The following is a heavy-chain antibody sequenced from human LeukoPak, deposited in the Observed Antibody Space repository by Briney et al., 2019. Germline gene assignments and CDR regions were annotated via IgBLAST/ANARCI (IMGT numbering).Heavy chain of an antibody. Sequence: ASVKASCKASGYTFTSYYMHWVRQAPGQGLEWMGIINPSGGSTSYAQKFQGRVTMTTDTSTSTAYMELRSLRSDDTAVYYCARTSHYVDIAATIPYGIYYFDYWGQGTLVTVSS. D-gene: IGHD5-12*01. V-gene: IGHV1-46*01. J-gene: IGHJ4*02. CDR2: INPSGGST. CDR1: GYTFTSYY. CDR3: ARTSHYVDIAATIPYGIYYFDY.